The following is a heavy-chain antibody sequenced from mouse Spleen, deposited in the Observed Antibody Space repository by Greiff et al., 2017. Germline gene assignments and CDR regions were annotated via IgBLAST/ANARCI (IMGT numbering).Heavy chain of an antibody. CDR3: ARGSNWFAY. CDR2: INPSSGYT. CDR1: GYTFTSYT. D-gene: IGHD2-5*01. J-gene: IGHJ3*01. V-gene: IGHV1-4*01. Sequence: QVQLKESGAELARPGASVKMSCKASGYTFTSYTMHWVKQRPGQGLEWIGYINPSSGYTKYNQKFKDKATLTADKSSSTAYMQLSSLTSEDSAVYYCARGSNWFAYWGQGTLVTVSA.